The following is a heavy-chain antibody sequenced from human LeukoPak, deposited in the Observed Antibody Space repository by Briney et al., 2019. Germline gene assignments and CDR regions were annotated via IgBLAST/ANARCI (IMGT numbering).Heavy chain of an antibody. CDR2: ISYDGSNK. V-gene: IGHV3-30*18. CDR3: AKVLSVTTPSFDY. Sequence: GGSLRLSCAASGFTFSSYGMHWVRLAPGKGLEWVAVISYDGSNKYYADSVKGRFTISRDNSKNTLYLQMNSLRAEDTAVYYCAKVLSVTTPSFDYWGQGTLVTVSS. CDR1: GFTFSSYG. D-gene: IGHD4-17*01. J-gene: IGHJ4*02.